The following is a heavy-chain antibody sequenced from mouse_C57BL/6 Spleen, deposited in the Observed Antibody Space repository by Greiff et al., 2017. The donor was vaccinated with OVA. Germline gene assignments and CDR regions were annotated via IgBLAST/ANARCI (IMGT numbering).Heavy chain of an antibody. CDR2: ISNGGGST. D-gene: IGHD2-3*01. CDR1: GFTFSDYY. CDR3: ARLSMMVTGAMDY. Sequence: EVKVVESGGGLVQPGGSLKLSCAASGFTFSDYYMYWVRQTPEKRLEWVAYISNGGGSTYYPDTVKGRFTISRDNAKNTLYLQMSRLKSEDTAMYYCARLSMMVTGAMDYWGQGTSVTVSS. J-gene: IGHJ4*01. V-gene: IGHV5-12*01.